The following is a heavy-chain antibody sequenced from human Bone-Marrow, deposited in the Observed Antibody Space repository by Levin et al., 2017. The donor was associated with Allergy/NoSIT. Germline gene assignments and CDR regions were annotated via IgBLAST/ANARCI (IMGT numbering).Heavy chain of an antibody. CDR2: ISSSSSYI. D-gene: IGHD3-10*01. CDR3: ARRGLFLGAFDI. CDR1: GFTFSSYS. J-gene: IGHJ3*02. V-gene: IGHV3-21*01. Sequence: GGSLRLSCAASGFTFSSYSMNWVRQAPGKGLEWVSSISSSSSYIYYADSVKGRFTISRDNAKNSLYLQMNSLRAEDTAVYYCARRGLFLGAFDIWGQGTMVTVSS.